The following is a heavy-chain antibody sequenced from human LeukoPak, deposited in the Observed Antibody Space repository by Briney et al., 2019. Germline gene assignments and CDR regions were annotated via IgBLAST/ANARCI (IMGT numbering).Heavy chain of an antibody. D-gene: IGHD3-22*01. CDR1: GGSVSSDNYY. CDR2: IYYSGST. J-gene: IGHJ6*02. Sequence: SETLSLTCTVSGGSVSSDNYYWSWLRQPPGKGLEWIGDIYYSGSTNYNPSLKSRVTISVDTSKNQFSLKVTFVTAADTAVYYCARFSGSPYYYGMDVWGHGTTVTVSS. V-gene: IGHV4-61*01. CDR3: ARFSGSPYYYGMDV.